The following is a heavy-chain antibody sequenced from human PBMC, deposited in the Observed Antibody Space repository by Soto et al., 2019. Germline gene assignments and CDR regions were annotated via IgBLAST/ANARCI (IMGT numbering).Heavy chain of an antibody. V-gene: IGHV4-4*02. J-gene: IGHJ6*02. CDR3: AREGCSSTSCYNICYYYGMDV. CDR2: IYHSGST. CDR1: GGSISSSNW. Sequence: QVQLQESVPGLVKPSGTLSLTCAVSGGSISSSNWWSWVRQPPGKGLEWIGEIYHSGSTNYNPSLKSRVTISVDKSKIQFSLKLSTVTAADTAVYFCAREGCSSTSCYNICYYYGMDVWGQGTMVTVSS. D-gene: IGHD2-2*02.